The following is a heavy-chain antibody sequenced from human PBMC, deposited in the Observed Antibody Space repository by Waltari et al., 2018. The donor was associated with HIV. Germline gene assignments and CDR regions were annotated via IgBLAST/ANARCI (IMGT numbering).Heavy chain of an antibody. CDR1: GFRVLGKA. J-gene: IGHJ5*01. V-gene: IGHV3-48*01. Sequence: EVRLVESGGRLVQPGGSLRLSCAASGFRVLGKAMSWVRQAPDKGPEWISYISVSGTTIYYADSVKGRFTISKDNAKNSLFLQMNSLRPEDTALYYCATALEANWFDSWGQGTLVTVSS. CDR3: ATALEANWFDS. CDR2: ISVSGTTI. D-gene: IGHD1-1*01.